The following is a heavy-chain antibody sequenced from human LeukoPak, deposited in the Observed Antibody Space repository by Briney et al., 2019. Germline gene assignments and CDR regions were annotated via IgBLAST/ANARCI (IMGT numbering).Heavy chain of an antibody. Sequence: GASLRLSCAASGFTFSSYAMSWVRQAPGKGLEWVSAISGSGGSTYYADSVKDRFTISRDNSKNTLYLQMNSLRAEDTAVYYCAKVSDGDYEEYFQHWGQGTLVTVSS. CDR1: GFTFSSYA. CDR3: AKVSDGDYEEYFQH. J-gene: IGHJ1*01. D-gene: IGHD4-17*01. V-gene: IGHV3-23*01. CDR2: ISGSGGST.